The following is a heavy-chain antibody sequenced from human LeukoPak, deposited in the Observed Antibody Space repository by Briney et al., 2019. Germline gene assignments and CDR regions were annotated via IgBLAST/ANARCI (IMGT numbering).Heavy chain of an antibody. Sequence: GPLELSLSASGINVSRTYMTRVRQPPGKGVEWVSVIYSGGTTYYADFVKGRFTISRDNSKNTLYLQMNSLRAEDTAVYYCARGVSSGYYDYFDYWGQGTLVTVSS. CDR2: IYSGGTT. D-gene: IGHD3-22*01. V-gene: IGHV3-66*01. CDR1: GINVSRTY. J-gene: IGHJ4*02. CDR3: ARGVSSGYYDYFDY.